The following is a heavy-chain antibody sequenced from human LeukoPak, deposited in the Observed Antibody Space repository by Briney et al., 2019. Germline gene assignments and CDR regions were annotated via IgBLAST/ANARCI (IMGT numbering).Heavy chain of an antibody. CDR2: ISYDGSNK. V-gene: IGHV3-30*04. CDR1: GFTFSTYA. Sequence: PGGSLRLSCAASGFTFSTYAMHWVRQAPGKGLVWVAVISYDGSNKYYADSVKGRFTISRDNYKNTLYLQMNSLRAEDTAVYYCARDLGLTPGYGMDVWGQGTTVTVSS. CDR3: ARDLGLTPGYGMDV. J-gene: IGHJ6*02.